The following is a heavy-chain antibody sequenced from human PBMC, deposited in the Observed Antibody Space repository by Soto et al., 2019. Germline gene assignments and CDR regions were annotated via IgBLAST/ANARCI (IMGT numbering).Heavy chain of an antibody. Sequence: QVQLQDSGPGLVKPSETLSLTCTVSGGSISDFYWSWIRQPPGKALEWIGYGYMYYSGSTYYNPSLEGRVYISVDPSNNQFSLRLSSVTAADTAVYYCARGSLSTVTANAFDVWGPGAPVTVSS. CDR3: ARGSLSTVTANAFDV. CDR1: GGSISDFY. D-gene: IGHD2-21*02. CDR2: MYYSGST. V-gene: IGHV4-59*01. J-gene: IGHJ3*01.